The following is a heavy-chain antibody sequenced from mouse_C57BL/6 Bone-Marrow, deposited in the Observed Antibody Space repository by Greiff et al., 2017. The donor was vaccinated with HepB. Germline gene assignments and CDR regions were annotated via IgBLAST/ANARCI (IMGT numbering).Heavy chain of an antibody. V-gene: IGHV2-2*01. D-gene: IGHD1-1*01. CDR1: GFSLTSYG. Sequence: VHLVESGPGLVQPSQSLSITCTVSGFSLTSYGVHWVRQSPGKGLEWLGVIWSGGGTDYNAAFISRLSISKDNSKSQVFFKMNSLQADDTAIYYCARNYYGSSPYYAMDYWGQGTSVTVSS. J-gene: IGHJ4*01. CDR3: ARNYYGSSPYYAMDY. CDR2: IWSGGGT.